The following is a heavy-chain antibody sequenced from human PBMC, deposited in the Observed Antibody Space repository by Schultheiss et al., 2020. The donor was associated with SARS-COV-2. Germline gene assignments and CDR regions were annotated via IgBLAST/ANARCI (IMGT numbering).Heavy chain of an antibody. CDR1: GYTFTGYY. V-gene: IGHV1-2*04. J-gene: IGHJ4*02. CDR3: ARLGFYGDYGDDY. CDR2: INPNSGGT. D-gene: IGHD4-17*01. Sequence: ASVKVSCKASGYTFTGYYMHWVRQAPGQGLEWMGWINPNSGGTNYAQKFQGWVTMTRDTSISTAYMELSRLRSEDTAVYYCARLGFYGDYGDDYWGQGTLVTVSS.